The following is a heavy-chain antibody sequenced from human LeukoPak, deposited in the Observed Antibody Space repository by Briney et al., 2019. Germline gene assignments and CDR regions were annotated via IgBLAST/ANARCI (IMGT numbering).Heavy chain of an antibody. CDR2: LSHSGSS. CDR1: GYSISSGYY. V-gene: IGHV4-38-2*02. CDR3: ARDGYYYDSSGYYATDY. D-gene: IGHD3-22*01. Sequence: PSETLSLTCTVSGYSISSGYYWDWIRQPPGKGLEWIGTLSHSGSSYYNPSLKSRVTMSVDTSKNQFSLKLSSVTAADTAVYYCARDGYYYDSSGYYATDYWGQGTLVTVSS. J-gene: IGHJ4*02.